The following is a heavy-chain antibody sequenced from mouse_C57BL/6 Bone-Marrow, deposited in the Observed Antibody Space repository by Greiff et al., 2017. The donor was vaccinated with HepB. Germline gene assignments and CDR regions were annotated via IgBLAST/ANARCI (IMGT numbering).Heavy chain of an antibody. CDR2: IYPRSGNT. V-gene: IGHV1-81*01. J-gene: IGHJ3*01. CDR1: GYTFTSYG. Sequence: VKLMESGAELARPGASVKLSCKASGYTFTSYGISWVKQRTGQGLEWIGEIYPRSGNTYYNEKFKGKATLTADKSSSTAYMELRSLTSEDSAVYFCASRGLYYPQWGFAYWGQGTLVTVSA. D-gene: IGHD1-1*01. CDR3: ASRGLYYPQWGFAY.